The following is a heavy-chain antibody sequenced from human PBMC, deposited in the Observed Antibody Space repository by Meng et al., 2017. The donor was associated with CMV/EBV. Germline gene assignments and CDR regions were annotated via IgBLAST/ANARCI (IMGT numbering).Heavy chain of an antibody. D-gene: IGHD3-10*01. Sequence: SETLSLTCTVSGYSISSGYYWGWIRQPPGKGLEWIGSIYHGGSTYYNPSLKSRVTISVDTSKNQFSLKLSSVTAADTAVYYCARVAMVRGVITSYYFDYWGQGTLVTVSS. CDR1: GYSISSGYY. CDR3: ARVAMVRGVITSYYFDY. V-gene: IGHV4-38-2*02. J-gene: IGHJ4*02. CDR2: IYHGGST.